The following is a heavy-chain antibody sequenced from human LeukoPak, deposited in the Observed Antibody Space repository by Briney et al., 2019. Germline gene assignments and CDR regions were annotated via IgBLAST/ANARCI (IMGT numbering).Heavy chain of an antibody. CDR2: IYYSGST. V-gene: IGHV4-59*01. J-gene: IGHJ4*02. D-gene: IGHD1-26*01. CDR1: GGSISSYY. CDR3: ARDGGIVGATPYFDY. Sequence: SETLSLTCTVSGGSISSYYWSWIRQPPGMGLEWIGYIYYSGSTNYNPSLKSRVTISVDTSKNQFSLKLSSVTAADTAVYYCARDGGIVGATPYFDYWGQGTLVTVSS.